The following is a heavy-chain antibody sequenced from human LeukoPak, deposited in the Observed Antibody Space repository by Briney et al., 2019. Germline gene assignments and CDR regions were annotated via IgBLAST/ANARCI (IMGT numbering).Heavy chain of an antibody. CDR3: ARDYVSLDY. Sequence: PSETLSLTCTVSGGSISSSSYYWGWIRQPPGKGLEWIGSIYYSGSTYYNPSLKSRVTISVDTSKNQFSLKLSSVTAADTAVYYCARDYVSLDYWGQGTLVTVSS. CDR2: IYYSGST. V-gene: IGHV4-39*02. CDR1: GGSISSSSYY. D-gene: IGHD3-16*01. J-gene: IGHJ4*02.